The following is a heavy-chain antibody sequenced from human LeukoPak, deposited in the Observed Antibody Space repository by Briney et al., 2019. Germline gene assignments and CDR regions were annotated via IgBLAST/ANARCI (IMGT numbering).Heavy chain of an antibody. Sequence: PGGSLRLSCAASGFTFSSYTMSWVRQAPGKGLEWVSAISGSGGSTYYADSVKGRFTISRDNSKNTLYLQMNSLRAEDTAVYYCAKVGDGSGWYYFDYWGQGTLVTVSS. CDR1: GFTFSSYT. CDR3: AKVGDGSGWYYFDY. V-gene: IGHV3-23*01. J-gene: IGHJ4*02. CDR2: ISGSGGST. D-gene: IGHD6-19*01.